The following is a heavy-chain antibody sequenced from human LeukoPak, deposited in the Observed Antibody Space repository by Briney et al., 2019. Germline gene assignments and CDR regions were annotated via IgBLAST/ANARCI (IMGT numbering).Heavy chain of an antibody. CDR1: GFTFSSYA. CDR3: ARGNIKFDY. V-gene: IGHV3-21*01. Sequence: KPGGSLRLSCAASGFTFSSYAMSWVRQAPGKGLEWVSSISSSSDYIYYVDSVKGRFTISRDNAKKSLYLQMNSLRAEDTAVYYCARGNIKFDYWGQGTLVTVSS. J-gene: IGHJ4*02. CDR2: ISSSSDYI.